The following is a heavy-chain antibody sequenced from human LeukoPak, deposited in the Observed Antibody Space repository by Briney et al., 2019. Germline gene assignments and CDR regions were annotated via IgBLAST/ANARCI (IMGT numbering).Heavy chain of an antibody. CDR3: ARILSGSYFD. CDR1: GFTVGSNY. J-gene: IGHJ4*02. D-gene: IGHD1-26*01. CDR2: IYSGGST. Sequence: QPGGSLRLSCAASGFTVGSNYMSWVRQAPGKGLEWVSVIYSGGSTYYADSVKGRFTISRDNSKNTLYLQMNSLRAEDTAVYYCARILSGSYFDWGQGTLVTVSS. V-gene: IGHV3-53*01.